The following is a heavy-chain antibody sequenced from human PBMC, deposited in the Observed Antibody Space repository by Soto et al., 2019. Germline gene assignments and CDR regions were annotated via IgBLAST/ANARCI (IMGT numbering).Heavy chain of an antibody. CDR2: IWYDGSNE. V-gene: IGHV3-33*01. J-gene: IGHJ4*02. D-gene: IGHD4-17*01. CDR1: GFIFRNYG. CDR3: ARQDYGGNSLFLVS. Sequence: QGQLVESGGGVVQPGRSLRLYCAASGFIFRNYGIHWVRQAPGKGLEWVAYIWYDGSNEDYTDSVKGRFSISRDNSKNTAYLQMNSLRVEDTAVYYCARQDYGGNSLFLVSWGRGTLVTVSS.